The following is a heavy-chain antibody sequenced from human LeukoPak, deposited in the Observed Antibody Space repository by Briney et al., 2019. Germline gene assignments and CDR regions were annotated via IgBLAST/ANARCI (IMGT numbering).Heavy chain of an antibody. CDR2: IKPDGSVG. D-gene: IGHD6-13*01. J-gene: IGHJ4*02. V-gene: IGHV3-7*01. Sequence: PGRSLRLSCAASGFTFSNYGMHWVRQAPGTGLEWVANIKPDGSVGYYVDSVRGRFIISRDNAGNSLYLQMNSLRVEDTAGTQNLVAAAGDHWGQGTLLIVSS. CDR1: GFTFSNYG. CDR3: LVAAAGDH.